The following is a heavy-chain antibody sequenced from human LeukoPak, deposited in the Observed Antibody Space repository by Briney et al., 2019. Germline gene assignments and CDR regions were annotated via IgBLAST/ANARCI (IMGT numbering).Heavy chain of an antibody. J-gene: IGHJ4*02. D-gene: IGHD4-17*01. CDR2: IYPGDSDT. CDR3: ARHVEEYNDYGDYCPDF. Sequence: GESLKISCKGSGYSFTSYWIGWVRQMPGKGLEWMGIIYPGDSDTRYSPSFQGQVTISADKSISTAYLQWSSLKASDTAMYYCARHVEEYNDYGDYCPDFWGQGTLLTVSS. V-gene: IGHV5-51*01. CDR1: GYSFTSYW.